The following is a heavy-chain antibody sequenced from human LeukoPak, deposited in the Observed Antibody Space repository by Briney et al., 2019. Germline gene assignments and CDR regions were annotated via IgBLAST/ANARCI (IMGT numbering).Heavy chain of an antibody. Sequence: ASVKVSCKVSGYTLTELSMHWVRQAPGKGLEWMGGFDPEDGETIYAQKFQGRVTMTEDTSTDTAYMELSSLRSEDTAVYYSATDRYYYGSATTKFDYWGQGTLVTVSS. CDR3: ATDRYYYGSATTKFDY. J-gene: IGHJ4*02. D-gene: IGHD3-10*01. V-gene: IGHV1-24*01. CDR1: GYTLTELS. CDR2: FDPEDGET.